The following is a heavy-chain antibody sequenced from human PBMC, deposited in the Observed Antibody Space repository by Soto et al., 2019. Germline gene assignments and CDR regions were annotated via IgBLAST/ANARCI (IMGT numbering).Heavy chain of an antibody. Sequence: QLQLQESGPGLVKPSETLSLTCTVSGGSISSSSYYWGWIRQPPGKGLEWIGSIYYSGSTYYNPSLKSRVTISVDTSKNQFSLKLSSVTAADTAVYYCEAGIAVAGIDYWGQGTLVTVSS. CDR1: GGSISSSSYY. CDR3: EAGIAVAGIDY. J-gene: IGHJ4*02. V-gene: IGHV4-39*01. CDR2: IYYSGST. D-gene: IGHD6-19*01.